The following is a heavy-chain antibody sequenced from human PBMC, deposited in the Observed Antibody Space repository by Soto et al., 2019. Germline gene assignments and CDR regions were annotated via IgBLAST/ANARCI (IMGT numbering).Heavy chain of an antibody. V-gene: IGHV1-2*02. CDR1: GYTFTGYY. CDR2: ISPNSGGT. D-gene: IGHD3-22*01. J-gene: IGHJ3*02. Sequence: ASVNVSFKASGYTFTGYYMHWVRQAPGQGLECMGWISPNSGGTNYAQKFQGRVTMTRDTSISTAYMELSRLRYDDTAVYYCSREGNYYDSSGYYYNDAFDIWGQGTMVTVSS. CDR3: SREGNYYDSSGYYYNDAFDI.